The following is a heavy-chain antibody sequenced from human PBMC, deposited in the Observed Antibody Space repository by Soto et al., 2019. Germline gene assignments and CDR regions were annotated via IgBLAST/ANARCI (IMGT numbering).Heavy chain of an antibody. Sequence: ASVKVSCKVSGYTLTDLSMHCVRQAPGKGLEWMGGFDPEDGETIYAQKFQGRVTMTEDTSTDTAYMELSSLRSEDTAVYYCATIQTVTTIGFWYFDLWGRGTLVTVSS. CDR2: FDPEDGET. CDR1: GYTLTDLS. CDR3: ATIQTVTTIGFWYFDL. D-gene: IGHD4-17*01. V-gene: IGHV1-24*01. J-gene: IGHJ2*01.